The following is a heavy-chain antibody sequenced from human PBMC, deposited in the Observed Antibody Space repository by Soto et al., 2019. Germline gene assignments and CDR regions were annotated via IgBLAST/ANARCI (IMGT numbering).Heavy chain of an antibody. CDR3: ARGNSGAFDI. CDR2: MNPLNGDT. D-gene: IGHD6-19*01. CDR1: GYTLTTYS. V-gene: IGHV1-3*01. J-gene: IGHJ3*02. Sequence: QVQLVQSGAEVKKPGASVKVSCKASGYTLTTYSMHWVRQAPGQRLEWMGWMNPLNGDTKYSQRFQGRLTIIRDTSASTAYMELSSLRSEDTAIYYCARGNSGAFDIWGQGTMVTVS.